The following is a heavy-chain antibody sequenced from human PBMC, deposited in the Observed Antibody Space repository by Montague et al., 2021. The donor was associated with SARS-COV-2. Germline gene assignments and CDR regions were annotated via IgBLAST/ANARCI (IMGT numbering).Heavy chain of an antibody. D-gene: IGHD3-9*01. CDR3: ARDSLTLDAFDI. CDR1: GGSISSSNW. Sequence: SETLSLTCSVSGGSISSSNWWSWVRQPPGKGLEWMGEIFQSGSTSYNPALKSRVAFSVDQSKNQFSLKLSSVTAADTAVYYCARDSLTLDAFDIWGQGTMVTVSS. CDR2: IFQSGST. J-gene: IGHJ3*02. V-gene: IGHV4-4*02.